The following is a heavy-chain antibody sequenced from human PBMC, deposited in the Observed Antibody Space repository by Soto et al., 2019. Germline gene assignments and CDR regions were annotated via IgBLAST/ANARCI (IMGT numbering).Heavy chain of an antibody. J-gene: IGHJ5*02. CDR1: GGSSSISNC. CDR3: ARVKAADGLGCFDT. V-gene: IGHV4-4*01. CDR2: IYHSGST. Sequence: PAGTXSLTCALSGGSSSISNCFIWFRQPPGKGMECIGEIYHSGSTNYNPSLKSRVTISVEQSKNQFSLKLSSVTPADTAVYSCARVKAADGLGCFDTWGQGTLVTVSS. D-gene: IGHD6-13*01.